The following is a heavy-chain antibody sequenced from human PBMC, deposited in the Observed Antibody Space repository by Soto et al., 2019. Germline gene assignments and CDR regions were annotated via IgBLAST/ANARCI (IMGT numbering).Heavy chain of an antibody. CDR3: ASVPAAMMVHYGMDV. V-gene: IGHV1-69*01. Sequence: QVQLVQSGAEVKKPGSSVKVSCKASGGTFSSYAIIWVRQAPGQGLEWMGGIIPIFCTANYAQKFQGRVRITADESTSTAHMELSSLRSEDTAVYYCASVPAAMMVHYGMDVWGQGTTVTVSS. J-gene: IGHJ6*02. CDR1: GGTFSSYA. CDR2: IIPIFCTA. D-gene: IGHD2-2*01.